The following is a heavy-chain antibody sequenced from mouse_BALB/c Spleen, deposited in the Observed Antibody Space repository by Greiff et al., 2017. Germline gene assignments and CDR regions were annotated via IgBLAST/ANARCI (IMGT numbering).Heavy chain of an antibody. CDR1: GFNIKDYY. CDR2: INPGSGGT. D-gene: IGHD2-5*01. J-gene: IGHJ4*01. CDR3: ATHRSVTRMDY. V-gene: IGHV1-54*01. Sequence: VPLVESGAELVRPGALVKLSCKASGFNIKDYYMHWVKQRPGQGLEWIGVINPGSGGTNYNEKFKGKATLTADKSSSTAYMQLSSLTSDDSAVYFCATHRSVTRMDYWGQGTSVTVSS.